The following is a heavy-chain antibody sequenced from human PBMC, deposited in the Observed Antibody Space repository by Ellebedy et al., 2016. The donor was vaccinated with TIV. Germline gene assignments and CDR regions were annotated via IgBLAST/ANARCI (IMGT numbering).Heavy chain of an antibody. CDR2: IWSDGGRK. J-gene: IGHJ4*02. D-gene: IGHD1-26*01. Sequence: PGGSLRLSCAASGFTFSTYGMHWVRQAPGKGLEWVAVIWSDGGRKYYGDSVNGRFTISRDNSKNTLFLQMNSLRVEDTAVYYCVRDQAGVGYYFDSWGQGALVAVSS. V-gene: IGHV3-33*01. CDR3: VRDQAGVGYYFDS. CDR1: GFTFSTYG.